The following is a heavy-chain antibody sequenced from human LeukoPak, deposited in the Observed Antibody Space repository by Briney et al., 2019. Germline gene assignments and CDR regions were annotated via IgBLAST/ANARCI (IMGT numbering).Heavy chain of an antibody. CDR2: ISGSGGST. J-gene: IGHJ5*02. V-gene: IGHV3-23*01. CDR1: GFTFSSYA. CDR3: AKDMGLLGGSLNWFDP. Sequence: GGSLRLSCAASGFTFSSYAMSWVRQAPGKGLEWVSAISGSGGSTYYADSVKGRFTISRDNSKNTLYLQMNSLRAKDTAVYYCAKDMGLLGGSLNWFDPWGQGTLVTVSS. D-gene: IGHD1-26*01.